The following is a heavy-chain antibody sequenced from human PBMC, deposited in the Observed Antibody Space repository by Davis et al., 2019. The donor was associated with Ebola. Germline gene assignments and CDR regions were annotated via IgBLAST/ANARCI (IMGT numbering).Heavy chain of an antibody. V-gene: IGHV3-30*18. J-gene: IGHJ4*02. CDR3: AKDTGYSRRWFYEFDY. CDR2: ISYDGSNK. CDR1: GSSSRPYA. Sequence: GRLWRSSCQPPGSSSRPYALYWSSKLPGKRPEWMAVISYDGSNKYYADSVKGRFTIYRDNSKNTRYLQMNSLRAEYTAVYYCAKDTGYSRRWFYEFDYWGRRTLVTVAS. D-gene: IGHD6-13*01.